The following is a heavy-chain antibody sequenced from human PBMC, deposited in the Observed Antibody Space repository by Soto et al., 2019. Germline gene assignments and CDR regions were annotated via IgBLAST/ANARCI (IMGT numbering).Heavy chain of an antibody. CDR2: IIPIFGTA. D-gene: IGHD5-12*01. CDR3: ARGRYSGYDPPSNYGMDV. J-gene: IGHJ6*02. V-gene: IGHV1-69*13. Sequence: GASVKVSCKASGGTCSSYAISWVRQAPGQGLEWMGGIIPIFGTANYAQKFQGRVTITADESTSTAYMELSSLRSEDTAVYYCARGRYSGYDPPSNYGMDVWGQGTTVTVSS. CDR1: GGTCSSYA.